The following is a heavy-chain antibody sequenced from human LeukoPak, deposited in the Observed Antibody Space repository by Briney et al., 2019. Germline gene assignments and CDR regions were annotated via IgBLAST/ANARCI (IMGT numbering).Heavy chain of an antibody. V-gene: IGHV1-69*05. D-gene: IGHD4-23*01. CDR2: IIPIFGTA. CDR3: ARSVGGGNSGYYYYYMDV. Sequence: GASVKLSCKASGGSYSSYAVSWVRQAPGQGLEWMGGIIPIFGTANYAQKFQGRVTITTDESTSTAYMELSSLRSEDTAVYYCARSVGGGNSGYYYYYMDVWGKGTTVTVSS. CDR1: GGSYSSYA. J-gene: IGHJ6*03.